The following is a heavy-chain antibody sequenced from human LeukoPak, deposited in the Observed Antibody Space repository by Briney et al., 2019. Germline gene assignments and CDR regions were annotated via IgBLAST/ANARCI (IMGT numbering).Heavy chain of an antibody. D-gene: IGHD6-6*01. J-gene: IGHJ4*02. V-gene: IGHV4-39*07. CDR3: ARVRYSSSSVFDY. CDR1: GGSISSSSYY. Sequence: SETLSLTCTVSGGSISSSSYYWSWIRQPPGKGLEWIGEINHSGSTNYNPSLKSRVTISVDTSKNQFSLKLSSVTAADTAVYYCARVRYSSSSVFDYWGQGTLVTVSS. CDR2: INHSGST.